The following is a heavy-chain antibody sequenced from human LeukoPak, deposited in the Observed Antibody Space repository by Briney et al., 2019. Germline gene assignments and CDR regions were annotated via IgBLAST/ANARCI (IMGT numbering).Heavy chain of an antibody. CDR2: INPNSGGT. D-gene: IGHD3-22*01. CDR3: ARDPYYYDSSPSYYFDY. J-gene: IGHJ4*02. Sequence: ASVKVSCKASGYTFTCYYMHWVRQAPGQGLEWMGWINPNSGGTNYAQKFQGRVTMTRDTSISTAYMELSRLRSDDTAVYYCARDPYYYDSSPSYYFDYWGQGTLVTVSS. V-gene: IGHV1-2*02. CDR1: GYTFTCYY.